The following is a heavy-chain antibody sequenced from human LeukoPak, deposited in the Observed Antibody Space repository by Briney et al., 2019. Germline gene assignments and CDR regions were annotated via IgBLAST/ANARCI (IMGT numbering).Heavy chain of an antibody. CDR1: GYTFTSYG. CDR3: AREGDVFGDY. Sequence: ASVKVSCKASGYTFTSYGISWVRQAPGQRLEWMGWINAGNGNTKYSQKFQGRVTITRDTSASTAYMELSSLRSEDTAVYYCAREGDVFGDYWGQGTLVTVSS. V-gene: IGHV1-3*01. CDR2: INAGNGNT. D-gene: IGHD3-16*01. J-gene: IGHJ4*02.